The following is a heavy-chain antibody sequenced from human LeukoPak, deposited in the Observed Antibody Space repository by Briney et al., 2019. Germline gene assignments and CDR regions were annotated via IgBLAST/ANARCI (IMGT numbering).Heavy chain of an antibody. CDR2: IYTSGRT. CDR3: ARGDYVSAWFDP. Sequence: SETLSFTCTVSGGSSSSYCWSWIRQPAGKGRECIGRIYTSGRTNYNPSLKSRVTMSVDTSKNQFSLKLSSVTAADTAVYYCARGDYVSAWFDPWGQGTLVTVSS. D-gene: IGHD4-17*01. CDR1: GGSSSSYC. J-gene: IGHJ5*02. V-gene: IGHV4-4*07.